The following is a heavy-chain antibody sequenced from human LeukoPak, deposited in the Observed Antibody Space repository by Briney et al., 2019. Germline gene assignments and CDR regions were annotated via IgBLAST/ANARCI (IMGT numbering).Heavy chain of an antibody. CDR1: GYTFSDYY. CDR3: AREEIAVGGPSPRWFDS. V-gene: IGHV1-2*02. CDR2: TNPKTGDT. J-gene: IGHJ5*01. D-gene: IGHD6-19*01. Sequence: GASVKVSCKASGYTFSDYYIHWARQAPGQGLQWMGWTNPKTGDTNYPQKSQGRVTMTRDTSISTAYMELSRLRSDDTAVYYCAREEIAVGGPSPRWFDSWGQGTLVTVSS.